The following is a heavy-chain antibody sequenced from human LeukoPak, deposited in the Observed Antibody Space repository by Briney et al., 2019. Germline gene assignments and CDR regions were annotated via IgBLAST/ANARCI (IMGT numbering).Heavy chain of an antibody. CDR2: IHYSGST. J-gene: IGHJ6*03. V-gene: IGHV4-59*12. CDR3: ARTKLTYYYYMDV. CDR1: GGSFSGYY. Sequence: SETLSLTCAVYGGSFSGYYWSWIRQPPGKGLEWIGYIHYSGSTYYNPSLKSRVTISVDTSKNQFSLKLSSVTAADTAVYYCARTKLTYYYYMDVWGKGTTVTVSS. D-gene: IGHD1-1*01.